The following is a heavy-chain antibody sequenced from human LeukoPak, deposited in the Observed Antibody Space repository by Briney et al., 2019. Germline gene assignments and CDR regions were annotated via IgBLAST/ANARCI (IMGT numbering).Heavy chain of an antibody. D-gene: IGHD5-18*01. V-gene: IGHV3-11*01. CDR1: GFTFSDYY. CDR2: ISSSGNII. CDR3: ARATAADTAMIYFDY. Sequence: GGSLRLSCAASGFTFSDYYMSWIRQAPGKGLEWVSYISSSGNIIYSADSVKGRFTISMDNAKNSLYLQINSLRAEDTAVYYCARATAADTAMIYFDYWGQGTLVTVSS. J-gene: IGHJ4*02.